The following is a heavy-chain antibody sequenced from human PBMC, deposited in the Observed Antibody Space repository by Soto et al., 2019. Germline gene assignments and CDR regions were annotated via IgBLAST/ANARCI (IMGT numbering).Heavy chain of an antibody. CDR3: ARRGSGSIRLPNWFDP. CDR2: INHSGST. D-gene: IGHD3-3*01. Sequence: ETLSLTCAVYGGSFSGYYWSWIRQPPGKGLEWIGEINHSGSTNYNPSLKSRVTISVDTSKNQFSLKLSSVTAADTAVYYCARRGSGSIRLPNWFDPWGQGTLVTVSS. V-gene: IGHV4-34*01. CDR1: GGSFSGYY. J-gene: IGHJ5*02.